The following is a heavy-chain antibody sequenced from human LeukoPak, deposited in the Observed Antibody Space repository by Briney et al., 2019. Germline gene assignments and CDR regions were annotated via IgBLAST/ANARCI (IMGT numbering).Heavy chain of an antibody. CDR1: GFTFSSYG. CDR3: AKHFFDY. Sequence: PGGSLRLSCAASGFTFSSYGMHWVRQAPGKGLEWVAVISYYGSNKYYADSVKGRFAISRDNSKNTLYLQMNSLRAEDTAVYYCAKHFFDYWGQGTLVTVSS. J-gene: IGHJ4*02. V-gene: IGHV3-30*18. D-gene: IGHD3-3*02. CDR2: ISYYGSNK.